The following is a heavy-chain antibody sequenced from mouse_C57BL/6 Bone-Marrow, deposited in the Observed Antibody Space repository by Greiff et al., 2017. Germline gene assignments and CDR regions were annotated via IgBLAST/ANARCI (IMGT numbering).Heavy chain of an antibody. CDR3: ANYYGSEGYFDV. J-gene: IGHJ1*03. CDR2: IYPGDGDT. CDR1: GYAFSSSW. Sequence: QVQLQQSGPELVKPGASVKISCKASGYAFSSSWMNWVKQRPGKGLEWIGRIYPGDGDTNYNGKFKGKATLTADKSSSTAYMQLSSLTSEDSAVYFCANYYGSEGYFDVWGTGTTVTVSS. D-gene: IGHD1-1*01. V-gene: IGHV1-82*01.